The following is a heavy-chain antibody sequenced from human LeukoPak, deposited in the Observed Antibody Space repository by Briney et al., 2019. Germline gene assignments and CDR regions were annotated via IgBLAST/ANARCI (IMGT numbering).Heavy chain of an antibody. J-gene: IGHJ4*02. CDR1: GYTFTSYY. D-gene: IGHD3-9*01. CDR2: INASGGST. CDR3: ARGAWGYDILTGYYAILDY. Sequence: ASVTVSCKASGYTFTSYYMHWVRQAPGQGLEWMGIINASGGSTSYAQKFQGRVTMTRDKSTCTVYMELRSLRSEDTAVYYCARGAWGYDILTGYYAILDYWGQGTLVTVSS. V-gene: IGHV1-46*03.